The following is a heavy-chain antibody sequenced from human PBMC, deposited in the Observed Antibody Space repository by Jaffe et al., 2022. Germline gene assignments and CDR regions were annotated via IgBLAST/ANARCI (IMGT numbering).Heavy chain of an antibody. V-gene: IGHV3-7*01. Sequence: EVQLVESGGGLVQPGGSLRLSCAASGFTLSSYWMSWVRQAPGKGLEWVANIKQDGSEKYYVASVKGRFTISRDNAKNSLYLQMDSLRAEDTAVYYCARSPPAVSSGCFDYWGQGTLVTVSS. CDR3: ARSPPAVSSGCFDY. CDR1: GFTLSSYW. CDR2: IKQDGSEK. D-gene: IGHD6-19*01. J-gene: IGHJ4*02.